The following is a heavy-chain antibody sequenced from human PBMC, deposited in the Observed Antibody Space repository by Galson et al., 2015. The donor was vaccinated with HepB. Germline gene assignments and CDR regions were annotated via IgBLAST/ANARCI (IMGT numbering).Heavy chain of an antibody. V-gene: IGHV1-69*13. D-gene: IGHD3-22*01. J-gene: IGHJ2*01. CDR3: ARDYYDSSGNDAFDI. CDR1: GGTFSSYA. Sequence: SVKVSCKASGGTFSSYAISWVRQAPGQGLEWMGGIIPIFGTANYAQKFQGRVTITADESTSTAYMELSSLRSEDTAVYYCARDYYDSSGNDAFDIWGRGTLVTVSS. CDR2: IIPIFGTA.